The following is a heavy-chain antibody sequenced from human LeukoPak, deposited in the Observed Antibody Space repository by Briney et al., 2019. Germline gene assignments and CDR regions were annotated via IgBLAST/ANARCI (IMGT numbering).Heavy chain of an antibody. Sequence: PGGSLRLSCATSGFTFRYYWMHWVRQVPGKGLVWVSRIKGDGSSTRIADSVKGRFTISRDNAKNTLYLQMNSLRAEDTAVYYCVTRLCSISACRASSYLSFDVWGKGTTVTVSS. CDR3: VTRLCSISACRASSYLSFDV. CDR2: IKGDGSST. CDR1: GFTFRYYW. J-gene: IGHJ6*04. V-gene: IGHV3-74*01. D-gene: IGHD3-10*02.